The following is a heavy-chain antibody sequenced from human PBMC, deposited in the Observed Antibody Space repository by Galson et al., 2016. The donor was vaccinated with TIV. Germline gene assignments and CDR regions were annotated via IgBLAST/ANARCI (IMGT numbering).Heavy chain of an antibody. CDR3: ASLGDSSGSHLTDAFDI. CDR2: IFPGDSET. D-gene: IGHD3-22*01. Sequence: QSGAEVKKPGESLKISCKTSGYRFTTNWIAWVRQVPGKGLEWMGIIFPGDSETRYSPSFQGQVTISVDKSFSTAYLQWGYLKTSDSAMYYWASLGDSSGSHLTDAFDIWGQGTLITVSS. J-gene: IGHJ3*02. V-gene: IGHV5-51*03. CDR1: GYRFTTNW.